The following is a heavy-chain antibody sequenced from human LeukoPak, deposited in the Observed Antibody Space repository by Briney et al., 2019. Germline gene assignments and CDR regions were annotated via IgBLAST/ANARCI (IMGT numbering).Heavy chain of an antibody. Sequence: GSLRLSCAASGFPFSSYAMSWVRPAPGKGLEWVSAISGSGGSTYYADSVKGRFTISRDNSKNTLYLQMNSLRAEDTAVYYCAKDRRGVFDYWGQGTLVTVSS. CDR2: ISGSGGST. J-gene: IGHJ4*02. D-gene: IGHD3-16*01. CDR1: GFPFSSYA. V-gene: IGHV3-23*01. CDR3: AKDRRGVFDY.